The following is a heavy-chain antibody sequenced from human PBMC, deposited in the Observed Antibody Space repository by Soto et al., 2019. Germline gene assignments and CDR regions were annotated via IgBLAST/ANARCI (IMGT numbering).Heavy chain of an antibody. V-gene: IGHV4-34*01. CDR2: INHSGST. CDR3: ARGKGSASHYYYGMDV. J-gene: IGHJ6*02. CDR1: GGSFSGYY. Sequence: SETLSLTCAVYGGSFSGYYWSWIRQPPGKGLEWIGEINHSGSTNYNPSLKSRVTISVDTSKNQFSLKLRSVTAADTAVYYCARGKGSASHYYYGMDVWGQGTTVTVSS.